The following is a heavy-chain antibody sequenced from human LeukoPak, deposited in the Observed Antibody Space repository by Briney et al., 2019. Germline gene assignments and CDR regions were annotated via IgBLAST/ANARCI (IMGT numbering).Heavy chain of an antibody. J-gene: IGHJ2*01. CDR1: GFTFSSYS. V-gene: IGHV3-21*01. CDR3: ARDLEDWYFDL. Sequence: PGGSLRLSCAASGFTFSSYSMNWVRQAPGKGLEWVSSISSSSSYIYCADSVKGRFTISRDNAKNSLYLQMNSLRAEDTAVYYCARDLEDWYFDLWGRGTLVTVSS. D-gene: IGHD5-24*01. CDR2: ISSSSSYI.